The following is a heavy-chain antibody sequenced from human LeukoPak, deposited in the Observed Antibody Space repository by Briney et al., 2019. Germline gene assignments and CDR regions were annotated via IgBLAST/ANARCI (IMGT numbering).Heavy chain of an antibody. CDR1: GYTFTSYG. CDR3: VCGNLLDFDY. Sequence: ASVKVSCKASGYTFTSYGISWVRQAPGQGLEWMGWISAYNGNTNYAQRLQGRVTMTTDTSTSTAYMELRSLRSDDTAVYYCVCGNLLDFDYWGQGTLVAVSS. V-gene: IGHV1-18*01. J-gene: IGHJ4*02. D-gene: IGHD4-23*01. CDR2: ISAYNGNT.